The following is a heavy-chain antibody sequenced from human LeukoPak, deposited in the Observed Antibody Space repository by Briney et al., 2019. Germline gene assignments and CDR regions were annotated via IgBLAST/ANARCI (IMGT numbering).Heavy chain of an antibody. V-gene: IGHV3-33*01. CDR3: ARGIDYTVTTSYYFEY. Sequence: GGSLRLSCAASGFTFSSYGMHWVRQAPGKGLEWVAVISYDGSNTYYAESVKGRFNISRDNSKNTLSLQMNSLRAEDTAVYYCARGIDYTVTTSYYFEYWGQGTLVTVSS. CDR2: ISYDGSNT. CDR1: GFTFSSYG. D-gene: IGHD4-17*01. J-gene: IGHJ4*02.